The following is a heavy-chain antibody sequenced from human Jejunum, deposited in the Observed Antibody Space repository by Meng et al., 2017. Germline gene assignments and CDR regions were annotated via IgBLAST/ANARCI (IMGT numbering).Heavy chain of an antibody. D-gene: IGHD5-12*01. V-gene: IGHV2-70*04. CDR2: IDWDDDK. CDR3: ERLRGYNGYEFEY. CDR1: GFSLSTSGMR. Sequence: SGLTLVKPTQTLTLTCTFSGFSLSTSGMRVSWIRQPPGKALEWLARIDWDDDKFYSRSLTTRLTISKDTSENQVVLTMTNMDPVDTATYFCERLRGYNGYEFEYWGQGTLVTVSS. J-gene: IGHJ4*02.